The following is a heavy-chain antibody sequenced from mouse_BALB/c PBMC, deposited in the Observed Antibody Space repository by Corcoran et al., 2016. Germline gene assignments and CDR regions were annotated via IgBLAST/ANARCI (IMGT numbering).Heavy chain of an antibody. J-gene: IGHJ2*01. V-gene: IGHV1-18*01. Sequence: EVLLQQSGPELMKPGTSVKIPCKASGYTFTDYNMDWVKQSHGKSLEWIGDINPNNGGTIYNQKFKGKATLTVAKSSSTAYMEIRSLTSEDAAVYYCARRDYFGSSPSDYWGQGTTLTVSS. CDR1: GYTFTDYN. CDR2: INPNNGGT. D-gene: IGHD1-1*01. CDR3: ARRDYFGSSPSDY.